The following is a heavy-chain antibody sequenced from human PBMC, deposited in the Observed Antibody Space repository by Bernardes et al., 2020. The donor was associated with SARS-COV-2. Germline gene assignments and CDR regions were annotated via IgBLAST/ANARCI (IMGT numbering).Heavy chain of an antibody. V-gene: IGHV4-39*01. D-gene: IGHD3-9*01. J-gene: IGHJ5*02. Sequence: SETLSLTCPVSGTSITNASYRWGWVRQPQGMGLEWIGSPSSGGNTHYTPPLRSRVTISADTSATQFSLKLTSVTAADTAVYFCARLKVLRHLDWSLSWLGFNCLSWGQGTLVTVSS. CDR2: PSSGGNT. CDR3: ARLKVLRHLDWSLSWLGFNCLS. CDR1: GTSITNASYR.